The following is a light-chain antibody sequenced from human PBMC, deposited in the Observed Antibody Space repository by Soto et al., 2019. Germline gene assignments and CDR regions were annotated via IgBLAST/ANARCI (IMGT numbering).Light chain of an antibody. Sequence: DIQMTQSPSTLSASVGDRVTITCRASQSISSWLAWYQQKPGKAPKLLIHEASRLESGVPSRFSGSESGTEFTLTISGLHAEDFATYYCQQYTNFPLTFGGGPKVEIK. CDR1: QSISSW. J-gene: IGKJ4*01. CDR3: QQYTNFPLT. V-gene: IGKV1-5*01. CDR2: EAS.